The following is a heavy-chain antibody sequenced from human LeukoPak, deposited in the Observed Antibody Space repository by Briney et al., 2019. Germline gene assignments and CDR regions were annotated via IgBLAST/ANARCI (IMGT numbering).Heavy chain of an antibody. CDR2: INHSGST. Sequence: SGTLSLTCAVYGGSFSGYYWSWIRQPPGKGLEWIGEINHSGSTNYNPSLKSRVTISVDTSKNQFSLKLSSVTAADTAVYYCARGFLISSSWYSGYNWFDPWGQGTLVTVSS. D-gene: IGHD6-13*01. CDR3: ARGFLISSSWYSGYNWFDP. V-gene: IGHV4-34*01. J-gene: IGHJ5*02. CDR1: GGSFSGYY.